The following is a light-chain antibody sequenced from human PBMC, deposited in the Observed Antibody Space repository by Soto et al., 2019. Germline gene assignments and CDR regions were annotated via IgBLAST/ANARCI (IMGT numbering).Light chain of an antibody. J-gene: IGLJ2*01. V-gene: IGLV1-44*01. CDR2: SNN. Sequence: QSVLTQPPSASGTPGQRVTISCSGSSSNIGSNTVNWYQQLPGTAPKLLIYSNNQRPSGVPDRFSASKSGASASLAIGGLQSEDEADYYCAAWDDSLNGVVFGGGTKLTVL. CDR3: AAWDDSLNGVV. CDR1: SSNIGSNT.